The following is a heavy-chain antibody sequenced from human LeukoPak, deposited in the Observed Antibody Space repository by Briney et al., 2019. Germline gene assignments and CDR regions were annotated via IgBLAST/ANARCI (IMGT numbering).Heavy chain of an antibody. V-gene: IGHV4-4*02. J-gene: IGHJ4*02. D-gene: IGHD2-15*01. Sequence: SGTLSLTCAVSGGSISSSNWWSWVRQPPGKGLEWIGEIYHSGSTNYNSSLKSRVTISVDKSKNQFSLKLSSVTAADTAVYYCARGIYCSGGSCYSVPYYFDYWGQGTLVTVSS. CDR3: ARGIYCSGGSCYSVPYYFDY. CDR2: IYHSGST. CDR1: GGSISSSNW.